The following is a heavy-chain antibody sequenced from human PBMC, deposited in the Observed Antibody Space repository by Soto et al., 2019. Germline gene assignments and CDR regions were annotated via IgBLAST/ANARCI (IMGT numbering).Heavy chain of an antibody. CDR2: IWYDGSNK. V-gene: IGHV3-33*01. D-gene: IGHD3-9*01. Sequence: QVQLVESGGGVVQPGRSLRLSCAASGFTFSSYGMHWVRQAPGKGLEWVAVIWYDGSNKYYADSVKGRFTISRDKSKNTLYLQMNSLRAEDTAVYYCARERVGDILPGDYGMDVWGQGTTVTVSS. CDR3: ARERVGDILPGDYGMDV. J-gene: IGHJ6*02. CDR1: GFTFSSYG.